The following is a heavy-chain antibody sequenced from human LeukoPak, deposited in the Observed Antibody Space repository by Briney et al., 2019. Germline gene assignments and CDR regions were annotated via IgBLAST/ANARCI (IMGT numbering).Heavy chain of an antibody. CDR3: AREGLLEWEPRGYFDY. Sequence: SVKVSCKASGGTFSSYAISWVRQAPGQGLEWMGGIIPIFGTANYAQKFQGRVTITADESTSTAYMELSSLRSEDTAVYYCAREGLLEWEPRGYFDYWGQGTLVTVSS. V-gene: IGHV1-69*13. D-gene: IGHD1-26*01. CDR2: IIPIFGTA. J-gene: IGHJ4*02. CDR1: GGTFSSYA.